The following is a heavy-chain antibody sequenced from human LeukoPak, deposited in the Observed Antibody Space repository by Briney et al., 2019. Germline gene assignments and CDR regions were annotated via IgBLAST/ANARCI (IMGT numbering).Heavy chain of an antibody. CDR1: GFTVGTNY. D-gene: IGHD6-6*01. V-gene: IGHV3-21*01. J-gene: IGHJ4*02. CDR2: ISSSSSYI. Sequence: GGSLRLSCAASGFTVGTNYMNWVRQAPGKGLEWVSSISSSSSYIYYADSVKGRFTISRDNAKNSLYLQMNSLRAEGTAVYYCARDRSGIAAREGSDYWGQGTLVTVSS. CDR3: ARDRSGIAAREGSDY.